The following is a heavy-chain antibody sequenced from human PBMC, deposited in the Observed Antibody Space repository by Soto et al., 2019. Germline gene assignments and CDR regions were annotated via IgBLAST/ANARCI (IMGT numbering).Heavy chain of an antibody. D-gene: IGHD3-9*01. V-gene: IGHV1-18*01. CDR2: ISAYNGNT. CDR3: ARFRGRWYYDILTDLKDY. J-gene: IGHJ4*02. Sequence: QVQLVQSGAEVKKPGASVKVSCKASGYTFTSYGISWVRQAPGQGLEWMGWISAYNGNTNYAHKLQGRVTMTTDTSTSTAYMEVRCLRSDDAAVYYCARFRGRWYYDILTDLKDYWGQGALVIVSS. CDR1: GYTFTSYG.